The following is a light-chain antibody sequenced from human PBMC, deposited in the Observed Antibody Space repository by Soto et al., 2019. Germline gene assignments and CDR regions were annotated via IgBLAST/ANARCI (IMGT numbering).Light chain of an antibody. Sequence: DIQMTQSPSSVSASVGDTVTITCRASQSISSWLAWYQQKPGKAPKLLIYDASSLETGVPSRFSGSGSGTDFTLTISSLQPEDFATYYCQQANSFPITFGQGTRLEIK. CDR3: QQANSFPIT. CDR2: DAS. J-gene: IGKJ5*01. V-gene: IGKV1-12*01. CDR1: QSISSW.